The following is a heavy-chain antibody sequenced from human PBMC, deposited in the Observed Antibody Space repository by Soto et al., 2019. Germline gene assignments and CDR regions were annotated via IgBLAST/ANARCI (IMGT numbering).Heavy chain of an antibody. CDR2: IIPIFGTA. CDR1: GGTFSSYA. J-gene: IGHJ5*02. CDR3: ARDLHSRWRFWGGLYNWFAP. Sequence: SVKVSCKASGGTFSSYAISWVRQAPGQGLEWMGGIIPIFGTANYAQKFQGRVTITADKSTSTAYMELSSLRSEDTAVYYCARDLHSRWRFWGGLYNWFAPWGQGTLVPVPS. D-gene: IGHD3-3*01. V-gene: IGHV1-69*06.